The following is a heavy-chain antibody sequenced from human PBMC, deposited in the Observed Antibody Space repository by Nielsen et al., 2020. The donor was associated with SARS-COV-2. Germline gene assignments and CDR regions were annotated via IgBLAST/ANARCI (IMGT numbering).Heavy chain of an antibody. Sequence: GESLKISCAASGFTFSSYAMSWVRQAPGKGLEWVSAISGSGGSTYYADSVKGRFTISRDNSKNTLYLQMNSLRAEDTALYYCAKAEREWEVQTPLHHWGPGTLVSVSS. J-gene: IGHJ1*01. D-gene: IGHD1-26*01. CDR3: AKAEREWEVQTPLHH. CDR2: ISGSGGST. V-gene: IGHV3-23*01. CDR1: GFTFSSYA.